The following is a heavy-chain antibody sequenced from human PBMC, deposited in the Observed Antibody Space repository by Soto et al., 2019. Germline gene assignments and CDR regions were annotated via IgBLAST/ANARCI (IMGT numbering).Heavy chain of an antibody. CDR1: GFTFSSYG. CDR2: IWYDGSNK. Sequence: VQLVESGGGVVQPGRSLRLSCAASGFTFSSYGMHWVRQAPGKGLEWVAVIWYDGSNKYYADSVKGRFTISRDNSKNTLYLQMNSLRAEDTAVYYCARVNSGSSSGPDAFDIWGQGTMVTVSS. D-gene: IGHD6-13*01. J-gene: IGHJ3*02. V-gene: IGHV3-33*01. CDR3: ARVNSGSSSGPDAFDI.